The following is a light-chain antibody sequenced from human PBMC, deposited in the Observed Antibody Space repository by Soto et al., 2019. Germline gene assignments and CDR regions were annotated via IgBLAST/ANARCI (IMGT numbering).Light chain of an antibody. Sequence: QSVLTQPPSASGTPGQRVTLSCSGSSSNIGSKTVNWYQQLPGTAPKLLIYSNNQRPSGVPDRFSGSKSGTSASLAISGLQSEDEADDYCAAWEDSLNGVVFGGGTKLTVL. CDR2: SNN. J-gene: IGLJ2*01. CDR1: SSNIGSKT. V-gene: IGLV1-44*01. CDR3: AAWEDSLNGVV.